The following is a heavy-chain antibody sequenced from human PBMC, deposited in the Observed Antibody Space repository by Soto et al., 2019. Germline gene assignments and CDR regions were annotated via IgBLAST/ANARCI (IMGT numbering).Heavy chain of an antibody. Sequence: GGSLRLSCAASGFTFSTYGMHWVRQAPGKGLEWVSFISYDGNKSYYAGSVKGRFSISRDNSKNTLYLQMNSLRAEDTAVYYCARDGYVGYGGQGLYSSPAHWGQGTLVTVSS. CDR2: ISYDGNKS. CDR1: GFTFSTYG. CDR3: ARDGYVGYGGQGLYSSPAH. D-gene: IGHD6-13*01. V-gene: IGHV3-30*03. J-gene: IGHJ4*02.